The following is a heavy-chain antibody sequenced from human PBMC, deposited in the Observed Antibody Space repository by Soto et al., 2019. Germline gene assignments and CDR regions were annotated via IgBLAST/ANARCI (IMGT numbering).Heavy chain of an antibody. CDR2: IYYSGSP. D-gene: IGHD6-19*01. CDR1: GGSISSSSYY. CDR3: VRLEQWLATEYWYFDL. Sequence: QLQLQESGPGLVKPSETLSLTCTVSGGSISSSSYYWGWIRQPPGKGLEWIGSIYYSGSPYYNPSLKSRVTISVDTSKNQYSLELSSVTAADTAVYYCVRLEQWLATEYWYFDLWGRGTLVTVSS. J-gene: IGHJ2*01. V-gene: IGHV4-39*01.